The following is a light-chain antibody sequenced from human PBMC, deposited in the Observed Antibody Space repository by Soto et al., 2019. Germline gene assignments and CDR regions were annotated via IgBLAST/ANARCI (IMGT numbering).Light chain of an antibody. V-gene: IGKV1-5*03. CDR1: QSISSW. Sequence: DIQMTQSPSTLSASVGDRVTITCRASQSISSWLAWYQQKPGKAPKLLIYQASSLESGVPSRFSGSGSGTEFPLTISSLQPEDFATYYCQQYNTNSETFGQGTKVEIK. CDR3: QQYNTNSET. J-gene: IGKJ1*01. CDR2: QAS.